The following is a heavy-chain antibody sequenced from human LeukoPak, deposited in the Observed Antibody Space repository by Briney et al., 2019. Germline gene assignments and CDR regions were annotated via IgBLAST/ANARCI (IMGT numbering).Heavy chain of an antibody. CDR3: AGDRGRLEMATLGEFDY. CDR2: ISYDGSNK. D-gene: IGHD5-24*01. Sequence: GGSLRLSCAASGFTFSSYAMHWVRQAPGKGLEWVAVISYDGSNKYYADSVKGRFTISRDNSKNTLYLQMNGLRAEDTDVYYCAGDRGRLEMATLGEFDYWGQGTLVTVSS. V-gene: IGHV3-30-3*01. J-gene: IGHJ4*02. CDR1: GFTFSSYA.